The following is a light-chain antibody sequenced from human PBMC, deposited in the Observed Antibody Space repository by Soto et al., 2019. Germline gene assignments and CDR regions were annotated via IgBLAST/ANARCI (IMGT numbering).Light chain of an antibody. J-gene: IGLJ1*01. V-gene: IGLV1-44*01. CDR1: NSHIGSDI. Sequence: VLTQPPSASGTPGQRATISRCGSNSHIGSDILNCYQLLPGAAPEVLINTTNQRPSGVPERFSGSKSGTSASLAISGLQSEDEANYSCGTWDGGLSGPFVFGTGTKVTVL. CDR3: GTWDGGLSGPFV. CDR2: TTN.